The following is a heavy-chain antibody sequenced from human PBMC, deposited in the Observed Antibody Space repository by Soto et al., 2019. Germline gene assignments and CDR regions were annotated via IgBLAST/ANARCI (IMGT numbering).Heavy chain of an antibody. CDR2: ISSSSDYI. J-gene: IGHJ4*02. V-gene: IGHV3-21*01. Sequence: GGSLRLSCAASGFTFSTYSMNWVRQAPGKGLEWVSSISSSSDYISYADSVKGRFTISRDNAKNSLYLQMNSLRAEDTAVYFCARDHMYSSDCSPAFCGQGTLVTVSS. CDR3: ARDHMYSSDCSPAF. CDR1: GFTFSTYS. D-gene: IGHD6-19*01.